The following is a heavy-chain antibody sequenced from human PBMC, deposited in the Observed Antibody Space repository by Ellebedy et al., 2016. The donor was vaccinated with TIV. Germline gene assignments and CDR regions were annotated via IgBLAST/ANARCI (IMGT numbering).Heavy chain of an antibody. CDR2: IKEDGREK. Sequence: GESLKISCAASGISLRSYAMRWVRQAPGKGLEWVANIKEDGREKYYADSVKGRFTISRDNAKNSLYLQMNSLRGEDTAVYYCAVRPLAPNYFDSWGRGTLVTVSS. D-gene: IGHD2-15*01. V-gene: IGHV3-7*01. CDR3: AVRPLAPNYFDS. J-gene: IGHJ4*02. CDR1: GISLRSYA.